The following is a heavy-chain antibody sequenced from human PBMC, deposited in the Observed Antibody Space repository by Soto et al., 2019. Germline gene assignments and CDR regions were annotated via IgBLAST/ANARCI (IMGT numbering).Heavy chain of an antibody. CDR3: AKGRSYYYYGVDV. CDR1: GFTFSSYA. CDR2: ISGSGAGT. V-gene: IGHV3-23*01. J-gene: IGHJ6*02. Sequence: GGSLRLSCAASGFTFSSYAMSWVRQAPGKGLEWVSAISGSGAGTYYADSVKGRFTISRDNSKSTLYLQMNSLRAEDTALYYCAKGRSYYYYGVDVWGQGTTVTVSS.